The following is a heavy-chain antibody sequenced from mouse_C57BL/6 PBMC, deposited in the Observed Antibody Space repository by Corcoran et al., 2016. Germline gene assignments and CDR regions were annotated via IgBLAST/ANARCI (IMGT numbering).Heavy chain of an antibody. CDR2: IYPGDGDT. Sequence: QDQLQQSGAELVKPGASVKISCKASGYAFSSYWMNWVKQRPGKGLEWIGQIYPGDGDTNYNGKFKGKATLTADKSSSTAYMQLSSLTSEDSAVYFCARANWDAWFAYWGQGTLVTVSA. V-gene: IGHV1-80*01. CDR3: ARANWDAWFAY. J-gene: IGHJ3*01. CDR1: GYAFSSYW. D-gene: IGHD4-1*01.